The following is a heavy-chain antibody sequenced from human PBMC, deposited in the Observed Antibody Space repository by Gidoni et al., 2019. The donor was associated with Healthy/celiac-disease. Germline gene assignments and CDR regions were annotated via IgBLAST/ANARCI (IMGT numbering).Heavy chain of an antibody. V-gene: IGHV4-4*07. Sequence: QVQLQESGPGLVKPSQTLSLTCTVSVVSISSSYWSWIRQPAGKGLEWIGRIYTRGSTNYNPSLKSRVTMSVDSSKNQFSLRLSSVTAAGTAVYYCARGNYGDYVVDNWFDPWGQGTLVTVSS. CDR2: IYTRGST. J-gene: IGHJ5*02. CDR1: VVSISSSY. CDR3: ARGNYGDYVVDNWFDP. D-gene: IGHD4-17*01.